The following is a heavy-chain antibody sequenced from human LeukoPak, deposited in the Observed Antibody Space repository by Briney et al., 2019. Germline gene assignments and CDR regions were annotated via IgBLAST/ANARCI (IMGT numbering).Heavy chain of an antibody. CDR3: ARLRHNGYSYGYVDY. D-gene: IGHD5-18*01. V-gene: IGHV4-59*06. Sequence: SETLSLTCTVSGGSISSYYWSWIRQHPGKGLEWIGYIYYSGSTYYNPSLRSRITISLDTSKNQFSLKLSSVIAADTAVYYCARLRHNGYSYGYVDYWGQGTLVTVSS. CDR1: GGSISSYY. J-gene: IGHJ4*02. CDR2: IYYSGST.